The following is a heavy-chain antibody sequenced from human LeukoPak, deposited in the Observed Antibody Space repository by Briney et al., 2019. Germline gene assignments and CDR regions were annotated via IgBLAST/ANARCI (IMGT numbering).Heavy chain of an antibody. CDR1: GFTFSSYG. Sequence: GGSLRLSCAASGFTFSSYGMHWVRQAPGKGLEWVAVIWYDGSNKYYADSVKGRFTISRDNSKNTLYLQMNSLRAEDTAVYYCARELNDYYDSSGYYFAYWGQGTLVTVSS. D-gene: IGHD3-22*01. J-gene: IGHJ4*02. CDR3: ARELNDYYDSSGYYFAY. V-gene: IGHV3-33*01. CDR2: IWYDGSNK.